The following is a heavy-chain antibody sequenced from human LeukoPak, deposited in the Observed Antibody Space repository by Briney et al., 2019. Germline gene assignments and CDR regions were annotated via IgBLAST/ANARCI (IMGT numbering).Heavy chain of an antibody. CDR3: ARTNVDTAMVTQDDY. Sequence: ASVKVSCKASGYTFTSYGNSWVRQAPGQGLEWMGWISAYNGNTNYAQKLQGRVTMTTDTSTSTAYMELRSLRSDDTAVYYCARTNVDTAMVTQDDYWGQGTLVTVSS. J-gene: IGHJ4*02. CDR2: ISAYNGNT. CDR1: GYTFTSYG. D-gene: IGHD5-18*01. V-gene: IGHV1-18*01.